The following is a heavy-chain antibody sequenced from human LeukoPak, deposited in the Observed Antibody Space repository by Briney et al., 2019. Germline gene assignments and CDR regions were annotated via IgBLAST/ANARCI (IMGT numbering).Heavy chain of an antibody. J-gene: IGHJ4*02. CDR2: ISYDGSNK. Sequence: HSGGSLRLSCAASGFTFSSYAMHWVRQAPGKGLEWVAVISYDGSNKYYADSVKGRFTISRDNSKNTLYLQMNSLRAEDTAVYYCARSQTGYSSGYYYFDYWGQGTLVTVSS. V-gene: IGHV3-30-3*01. CDR1: GFTFSSYA. CDR3: ARSQTGYSSGYYYFDY. D-gene: IGHD6-19*01.